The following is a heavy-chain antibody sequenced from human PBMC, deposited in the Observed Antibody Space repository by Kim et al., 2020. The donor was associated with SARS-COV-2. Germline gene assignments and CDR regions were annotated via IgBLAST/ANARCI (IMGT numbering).Heavy chain of an antibody. CDR2: INPSGGST. V-gene: IGHV1-46*01. Sequence: ASVKVSCKASGYTFTSYYMHWVRQAPGQGLEWMGIINPSGGSTSYAQKFQGRVTMTRDTSTSTVYMELSSLRSEDTAVYYCARSRTPYGDNNWFDPWGQGTLVTVSS. D-gene: IGHD4-17*01. CDR1: GYTFTSYY. CDR3: ARSRTPYGDNNWFDP. J-gene: IGHJ5*02.